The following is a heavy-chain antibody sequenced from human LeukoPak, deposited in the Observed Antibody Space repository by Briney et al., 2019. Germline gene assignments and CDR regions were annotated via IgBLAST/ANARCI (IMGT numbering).Heavy chain of an antibody. Sequence: SETLSLTCTVSGDSLVSGHYWGWIRQPPGQGLEWVGSVYHSGSIYYNPSLKSRVIMSVDTSKNQFSLKLSSLTAADTAIYYCARATAFFDIWGQGTMVTVSS. J-gene: IGHJ3*02. CDR3: ARATAFFDI. CDR1: GDSLVSGHY. V-gene: IGHV4-38-2*02. CDR2: VYHSGSI.